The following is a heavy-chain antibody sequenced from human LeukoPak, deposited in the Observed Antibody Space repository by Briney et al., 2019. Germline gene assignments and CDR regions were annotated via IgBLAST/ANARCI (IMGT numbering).Heavy chain of an antibody. CDR3: ARYIVATTKSEHYYYGMDV. Sequence: SVKVSCKASGYTFTSYGISWVRQAPGQGLEWMGEIIPIFGTANYAQKFQGRVTIIADESTSTVYMELSSLRSEDTAVYYCARYIVATTKSEHYYYGMDVWGQGTTVTVSS. J-gene: IGHJ6*02. V-gene: IGHV1-69*13. CDR1: GYTFTSYG. CDR2: IIPIFGTA. D-gene: IGHD5-12*01.